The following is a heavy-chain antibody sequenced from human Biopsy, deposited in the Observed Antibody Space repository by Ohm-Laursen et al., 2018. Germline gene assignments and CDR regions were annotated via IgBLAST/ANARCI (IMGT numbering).Heavy chain of an antibody. D-gene: IGHD3-10*01. J-gene: IGHJ4*02. CDR2: FFTSGTT. CDR1: GGSINSYY. CDR3: VRGGSGSFPFDY. V-gene: IGHV4-4*07. Sequence: TLSLTCAVSGGSINSYYWSWMRQPAGKGLEWIGRFFTSGTTNYSPSLNNRVTMSVDTSKNQFSLRLTSVTAADTAVYYCVRGGSGSFPFDYWGPGTLVTVSS.